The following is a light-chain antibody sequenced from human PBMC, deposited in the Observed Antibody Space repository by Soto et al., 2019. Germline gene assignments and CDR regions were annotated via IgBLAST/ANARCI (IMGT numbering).Light chain of an antibody. V-gene: IGLV2-14*01. CDR3: CAYTTSSTVL. J-gene: IGLJ2*01. CDR1: SSDVGAYNY. Sequence: QSALTQPASVSGSPGQSITISCTGTSSDVGAYNYVSWYRQDAGKAPKLMIYDVSNRPSGVSDRFSGSKSCNTASLTISGLQADDESDYYCCAYTTSSTVLLGGGTKLTVL. CDR2: DVS.